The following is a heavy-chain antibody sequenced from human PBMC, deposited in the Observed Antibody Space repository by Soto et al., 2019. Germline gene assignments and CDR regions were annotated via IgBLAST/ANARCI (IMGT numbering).Heavy chain of an antibody. Sequence: QAHLVESGGGVVQPGRSLRLSCAASGFTFTSYGMHWVRQAPGTRLEWVAVISYDGGLQHYADSVKGRFTISRDNSKNMVLLQRNSLRAEGTAVYYCVSDRGYGHASVPYSWGQGTLVSVSS. CDR2: ISYDGGLQ. J-gene: IGHJ4*02. V-gene: IGHV3-30*05. CDR1: GFTFTSYG. CDR3: VSDRGYGHASVPYS. D-gene: IGHD5-18*01.